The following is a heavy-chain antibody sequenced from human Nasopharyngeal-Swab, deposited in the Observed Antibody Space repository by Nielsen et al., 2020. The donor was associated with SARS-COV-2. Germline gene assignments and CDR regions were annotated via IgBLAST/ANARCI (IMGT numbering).Heavy chain of an antibody. CDR2: RKQDGSEK. CDR3: ARHYDYVWGSYRPFDY. V-gene: IGHV3-7*01. Sequence: GGSLRLSCAASGFTFSSYWMSWVRKAQGKGLEWVANRKQDGSEKYYVDSVKGRFTISRDNAKNSLYLQMNSLRAEDTAVYYCARHYDYVWGSYRPFDYWGQGTLVTVSS. D-gene: IGHD3-16*02. CDR1: GFTFSSYW. J-gene: IGHJ4*02.